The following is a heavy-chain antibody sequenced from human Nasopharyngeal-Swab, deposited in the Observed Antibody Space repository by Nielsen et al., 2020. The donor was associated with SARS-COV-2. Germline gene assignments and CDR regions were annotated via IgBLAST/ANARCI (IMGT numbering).Heavy chain of an antibody. Sequence: WIRQPPGKGLEWVSIIYNGGSTYYADSVKGRFTISRDNSKNTLYLQMNSLRAEDTAVYYCARAAAGTYRNWFDPWGQGTLVTVSS. CDR3: ARAAAGTYRNWFDP. V-gene: IGHV3-66*02. CDR2: IYNGGST. J-gene: IGHJ5*02. D-gene: IGHD6-13*01.